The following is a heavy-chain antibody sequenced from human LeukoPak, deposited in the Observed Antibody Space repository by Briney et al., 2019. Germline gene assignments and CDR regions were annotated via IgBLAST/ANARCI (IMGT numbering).Heavy chain of an antibody. CDR2: ISSGGATI. D-gene: IGHD1-26*01. J-gene: IGHJ4*02. CDR3: ARVPGSRSPYYFDS. CDR1: GFTFSDYY. Sequence: GGSLRLSCAASGFTFSDYYMSWVRQAPGKGMEWVSYISSGGATIKYAESVKGRFTISRDNAKNSLYQQMSSVRVEDTAVYYCARVPGSRSPYYFDSWGQGALVTVSP. V-gene: IGHV3-11*04.